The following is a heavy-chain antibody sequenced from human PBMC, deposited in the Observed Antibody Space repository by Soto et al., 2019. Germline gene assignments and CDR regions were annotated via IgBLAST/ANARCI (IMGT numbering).Heavy chain of an antibody. J-gene: IGHJ5*02. Sequence: QVQLVESGGGVVRPGWSLRLSCVTSGFTFSDYAMHWVRQAPGKGLEWVAVIRPDGSNRYYADSVKGRFTISRDISKNTLYLQMSSLRADDTAVYFCARVGRPQHLLTGFDNWGQGTLVTVSS. CDR3: ARVGRPQHLLTGFDN. CDR2: IRPDGSNR. V-gene: IGHV3-33*01. CDR1: GFTFSDYA. D-gene: IGHD3-16*01.